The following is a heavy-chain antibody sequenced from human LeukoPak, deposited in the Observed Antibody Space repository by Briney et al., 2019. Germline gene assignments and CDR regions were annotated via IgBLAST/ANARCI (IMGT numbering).Heavy chain of an antibody. CDR1: GGSFSGYY. CDR2: INHSGST. CDR3: AGHHPRNTVDF. Sequence: PSETLSLTCAVYGGSFSGYYWSWIRQPPGKGLEWIGEINHSGSTNYNPSLKSRVTISLDTSKNQFSLKLCSVTAADTAVYYCAGHHPRNTVDFWGQGTLVTVSS. J-gene: IGHJ4*02. V-gene: IGHV4-34*01. D-gene: IGHD2/OR15-2a*01.